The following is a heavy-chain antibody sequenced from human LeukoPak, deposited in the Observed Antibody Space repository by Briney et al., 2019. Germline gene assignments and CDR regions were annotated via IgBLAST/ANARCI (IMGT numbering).Heavy chain of an antibody. V-gene: IGHV3-21*01. J-gene: IGHJ4*02. CDR3: AVPGFDTKGVWEGYFDH. Sequence: PGGSLRLFCAASGFTFSTYAMNWVRQAPGKGLEWVSSITGCGTYIFYADSVKGRFTISRDNAKNSLYLQMNSLRAEDAAVFFCAVPGFDTKGVWEGYFDHWGQGTLVTVSS. CDR1: GFTFSTYA. D-gene: IGHD2-8*01. CDR2: ITGCGTYI.